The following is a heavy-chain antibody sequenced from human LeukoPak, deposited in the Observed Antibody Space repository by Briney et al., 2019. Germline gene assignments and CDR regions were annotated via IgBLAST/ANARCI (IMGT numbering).Heavy chain of an antibody. V-gene: IGHV1-2*02. CDR1: GNSFTGYY. J-gene: IGHJ6*03. D-gene: IGHD3-3*01. CDR2: INPDGGDT. Sequence: GASVKVSCKASGNSFTGYYIHWVRQAPGQGLEWMGWINPDGGDTNYAQKFQGRVTMTRDTSISTAYMELSSLRSEDTAVYYCARGSRKTIFGVVIWSYYMDVWGKGTAVTVSS. CDR3: ARGSRKTIFGVVIWSYYMDV.